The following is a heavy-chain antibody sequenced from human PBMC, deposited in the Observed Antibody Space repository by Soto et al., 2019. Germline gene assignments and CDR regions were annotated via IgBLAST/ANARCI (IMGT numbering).Heavy chain of an antibody. J-gene: IGHJ4*02. V-gene: IGHV3-30-3*01. D-gene: IGHD6-19*01. CDR3: AKQWLGPFDY. CDR2: ISYDGSNK. CDR1: GFTFSSYA. Sequence: GGSLRLSCAASGFTFSSYAMHWVRQAPGKGLEWVAVISYDGSNKYYADSVKGRFTISRDNSKNTLYLQMNSLRAEDTAVYYCAKQWLGPFDYWGQGTLVTVSS.